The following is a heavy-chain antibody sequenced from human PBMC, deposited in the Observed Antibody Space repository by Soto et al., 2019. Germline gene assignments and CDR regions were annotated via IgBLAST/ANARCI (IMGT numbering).Heavy chain of an antibody. CDR2: IYPGDSDT. J-gene: IGHJ4*02. CDR1: GYSFTSYW. V-gene: IGHV5-51*03. D-gene: IGHD3-22*01. Sequence: EVQLVQSGAEVKKPGESLKISCKGSGYSFTSYWIGWVRQMPGKGLEWMGIIYPGDSDTRYSPSFQGQVTISADKSISPAYLQWSSLKASDTAMYYCARDYESSGYPRYYFDYWGQGTLVTVSS. CDR3: ARDYESSGYPRYYFDY.